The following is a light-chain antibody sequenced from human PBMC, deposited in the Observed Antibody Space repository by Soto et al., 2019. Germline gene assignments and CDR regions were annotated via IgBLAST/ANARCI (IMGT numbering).Light chain of an antibody. CDR3: LQHNSYPRT. J-gene: IGKJ1*01. V-gene: IGKV1-5*01. CDR2: DAS. Sequence: DIQMTQSPSTLSASVGDRVTITCRASESIRTWLAWYQHKPGKAPKFLIYDASTLESGVPSRFSGSGSGTEFTLTISSLQPEDFATYYCLQHNSYPRTFGQGTKVDIK. CDR1: ESIRTW.